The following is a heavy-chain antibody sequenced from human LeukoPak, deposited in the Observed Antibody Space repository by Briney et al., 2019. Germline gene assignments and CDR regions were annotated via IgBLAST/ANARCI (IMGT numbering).Heavy chain of an antibody. CDR1: GFTFSSNY. CDR3: AREYSSSGGFDY. CDR2: IYSGGST. Sequence: GGSLRLSCAASGFTFSSNYMSWVRQAPGKGLEWVSVIYSGGSTYYADSVKGRFTISRDNSKNTLYLQTNSLRAEDTAVYYCAREYSSSGGFDYWGQGTLVTVSS. D-gene: IGHD6-6*01. V-gene: IGHV3-53*01. J-gene: IGHJ4*02.